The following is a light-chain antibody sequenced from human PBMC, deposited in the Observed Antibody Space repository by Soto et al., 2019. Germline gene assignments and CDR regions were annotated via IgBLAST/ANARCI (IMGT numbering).Light chain of an antibody. J-gene: IGKJ2*01. Sequence: IRMTQSPSTQSASIGDRVTITCRASQNINIYLNWYQQKPGKAPQVLIYAASSLQSGVPSRFTGSGSGTDFTLTISSLQSEDFGTYYCQQSYSTPRTFGHGTKLEIK. CDR1: QNINIY. CDR3: QQSYSTPRT. V-gene: IGKV1-39*01. CDR2: AAS.